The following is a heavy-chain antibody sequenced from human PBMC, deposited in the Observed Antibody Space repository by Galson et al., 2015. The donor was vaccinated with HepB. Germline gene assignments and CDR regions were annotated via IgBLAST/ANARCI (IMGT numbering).Heavy chain of an antibody. Sequence: SLRLSCAASGFTFSSYAMSWVRQAPEKGLEWVSAIRGSGGSTYYADSVKGRFTISRDNSKNTLYLQMNSLRAEDTAVYYCAKGSSVVAPKGWFDPWGRGTLVTVSS. D-gene: IGHD3-22*01. CDR2: IRGSGGST. J-gene: IGHJ5*02. CDR1: GFTFSSYA. V-gene: IGHV3-23*01. CDR3: AKGSSVVAPKGWFDP.